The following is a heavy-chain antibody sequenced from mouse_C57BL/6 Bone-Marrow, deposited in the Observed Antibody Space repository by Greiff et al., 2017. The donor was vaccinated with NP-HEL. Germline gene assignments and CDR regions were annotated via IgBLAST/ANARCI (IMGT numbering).Heavy chain of an antibody. V-gene: IGHV5-6*02. CDR3: ARHPLYYHNAMDY. J-gene: IGHJ4*01. CDR2: ISSGGSYT. Sequence: EVKLVESGGDLVKPGGSLKLSCAASGFTFSSYGMSWVRQTPDKRLEWVATISSGGSYTYYPDSVKGRFTISRDNAKNTLYLQMSSLKSEDTAMYYCARHPLYYHNAMDYWGQGTSVTVSS. CDR1: GFTFSSYG. D-gene: IGHD2-1*01.